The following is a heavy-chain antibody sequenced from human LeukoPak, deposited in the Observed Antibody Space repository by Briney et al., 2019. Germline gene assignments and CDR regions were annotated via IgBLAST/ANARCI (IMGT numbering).Heavy chain of an antibody. CDR1: GFTFSSYG. V-gene: IGHV3-33*01. CDR3: ARADTFDY. CDR2: IWYDGSNK. Sequence: GGSLRLSRAASGFTFSSYGMHWVRQAPGKGLGWVAVIWYDGSNKYYADSVKGRFTISRDNSKNTLYLQMNSLRAEDTAVYYCARADTFDYWGQGTLVTVSS. J-gene: IGHJ4*02. D-gene: IGHD5-18*01.